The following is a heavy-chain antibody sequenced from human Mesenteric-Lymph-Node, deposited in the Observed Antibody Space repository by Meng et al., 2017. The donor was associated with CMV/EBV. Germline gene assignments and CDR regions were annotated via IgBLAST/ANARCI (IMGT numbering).Heavy chain of an antibody. J-gene: IGHJ4*02. CDR2: ISWNSVTI. V-gene: IGHV3-9*01. D-gene: IGHD3-3*01. CDR3: AKDITQHYDFWSGLDQ. CDR1: GFTFDDYA. Sequence: SLKISCVASGFTFDDYAMHWVRQAPGKGLEWVSSISWNSVTIDYADSVKGRFIISRDNARNSLYLQMNSLRAEDTALYYCAKDITQHYDFWSGLDQWGQGTLVTVSS.